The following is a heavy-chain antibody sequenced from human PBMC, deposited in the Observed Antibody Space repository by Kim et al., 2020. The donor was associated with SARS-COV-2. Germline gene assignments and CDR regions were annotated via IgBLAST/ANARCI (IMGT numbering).Heavy chain of an antibody. D-gene: IGHD2-2*01. CDR1: GFTFSSYW. V-gene: IGHV3-7*03. J-gene: IGHJ4*02. CDR2: IKQDGSEK. Sequence: GGSLRLSCAASGFTFSSYWMSWVRQAPGKGLEWVANIKQDGSEKYYVDSVKGRFTISRDNAKNSLYLQMNSLRAEDTAVYYCARDQVYCSSTGCYAGGFDYWGQGTLGTVSS. CDR3: ARDQVYCSSTGCYAGGFDY.